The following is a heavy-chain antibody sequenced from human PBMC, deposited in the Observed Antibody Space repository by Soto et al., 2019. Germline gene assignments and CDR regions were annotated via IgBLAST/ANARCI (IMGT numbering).Heavy chain of an antibody. CDR2: ISAYNGNS. Sequence: QVQLVQSGAEVKKPGASVKVSCKASGYTFTSYGISWVRQAPGQGLEWFGWISAYNGNSNYAQKVQGRVTMTTDTSTRTAYMELRSLRSDDTAVYSCARVGEYSGYDLSSLYWGQGTLVTVSS. V-gene: IGHV1-18*01. CDR1: GYTFTSYG. D-gene: IGHD5-12*01. CDR3: ARVGEYSGYDLSSLY. J-gene: IGHJ4*02.